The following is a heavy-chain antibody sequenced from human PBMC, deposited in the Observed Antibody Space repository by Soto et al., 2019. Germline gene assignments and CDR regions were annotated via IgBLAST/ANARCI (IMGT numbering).Heavy chain of an antibody. Sequence: QVQLQESGPGLVKPSQTLSLTCTVSGGSISSGGYYWSWICQHPGKGLEWIGYIYYSGSTYYNPSLKSRVTISVDTSKNQFSLKLSSVTAADTAVYYCARDSKAEGLFDYWGQGTLVTVSS. CDR1: GGSISSGGYY. CDR3: ARDSKAEGLFDY. J-gene: IGHJ4*02. V-gene: IGHV4-31*03. CDR2: IYYSGST.